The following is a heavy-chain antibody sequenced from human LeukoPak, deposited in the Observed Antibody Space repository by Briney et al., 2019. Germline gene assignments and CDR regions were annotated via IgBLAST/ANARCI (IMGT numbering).Heavy chain of an antibody. D-gene: IGHD1-1*01. CDR2: INPNSGGT. Sequence: ASVKVSCKASGYTFTGYYMHWVRQAPGQGLEWMGWINPNSGGTNYAQKFQGWVTMTRDTSISTAYMELSRLRSDDTAVYYCARDRNNWNGGWFDPWGQGTLVTVSS. V-gene: IGHV1-2*04. CDR1: GYTFTGYY. J-gene: IGHJ5*02. CDR3: ARDRNNWNGGWFDP.